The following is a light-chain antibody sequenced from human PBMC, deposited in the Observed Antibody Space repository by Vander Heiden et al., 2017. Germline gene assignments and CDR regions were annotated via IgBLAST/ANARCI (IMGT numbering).Light chain of an antibody. Sequence: YELTQPPSVSVSPRQTARSTCSGDALREQYAYWYQQKPGQDPVVVVSKDSEKPSGIPERFSGSSSGTNVTLTISRVQAEDEADYYCQSADSSGTYVVFGGGTKLTVL. CDR1: ALREQY. CDR3: QSADSSGTYVV. CDR2: KDS. V-gene: IGLV3-25*03. J-gene: IGLJ2*01.